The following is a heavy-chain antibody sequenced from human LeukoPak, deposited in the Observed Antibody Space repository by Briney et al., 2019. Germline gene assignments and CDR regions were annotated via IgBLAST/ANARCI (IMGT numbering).Heavy chain of an antibody. D-gene: IGHD3-10*01. Sequence: SETLSLTCAVSNGSLTGLYWTWIRQPPGKGLEWIGEISHSGSTNYNPSLESRATISVDTSKKQFSLKLTSVTAADTAVYYCARGLWSGARWFDPWGQGTLVTVSS. CDR2: ISHSGST. V-gene: IGHV4-34*01. J-gene: IGHJ5*02. CDR1: NGSLTGLY. CDR3: ARGLWSGARWFDP.